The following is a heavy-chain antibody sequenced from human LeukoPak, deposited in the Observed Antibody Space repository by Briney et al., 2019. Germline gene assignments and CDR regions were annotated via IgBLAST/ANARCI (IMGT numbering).Heavy chain of an antibody. V-gene: IGHV3-73*01. Sequence: KVSCKVSGYTLTELSMHWVRQASGKGLEWVGRIRSKANSHATAYAASVKGRFTISRDDSRNTAYLQMNSLKTEDTAVYYCTRHSEQLVGGYWGQGTLVTVSS. J-gene: IGHJ4*02. D-gene: IGHD6-13*01. CDR2: IRSKANSHAT. CDR1: GYTLTELS. CDR3: TRHSEQLVGGY.